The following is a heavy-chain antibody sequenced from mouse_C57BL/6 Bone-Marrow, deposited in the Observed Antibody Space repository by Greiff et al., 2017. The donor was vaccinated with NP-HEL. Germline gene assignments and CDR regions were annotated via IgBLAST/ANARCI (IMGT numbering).Heavy chain of an antibody. V-gene: IGHV1-26*01. D-gene: IGHD1-1*01. CDR1: GYTFTDYY. Sequence: VQLQQSGPELVKPGASVKISCKASGYTFTDYYMNWVKQSHGKSLEWIGDINPNNGGTSYNQKFKGKATLTVDKSSSTAYMELRSLTSEDSAVYYCARWDYGSSSPDVWGTGTTVTVSS. CDR2: INPNNGGT. CDR3: ARWDYGSSSPDV. J-gene: IGHJ1*03.